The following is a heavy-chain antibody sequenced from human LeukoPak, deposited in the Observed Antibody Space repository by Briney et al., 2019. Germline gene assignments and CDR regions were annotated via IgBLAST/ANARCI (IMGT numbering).Heavy chain of an antibody. CDR2: ISAYNGNT. CDR3: ARGGGYSGYDLIDY. D-gene: IGHD5-12*01. V-gene: IGHV1-18*01. Sequence: ASVNVSSKASGYTFTSYGISWVRQAPGQGLEWMGWISAYNGNTNYAQKLQGRVTMTTDTSTSTAYMELRSLRSDDRAVYYCARGGGYSGYDLIDYWGQGTLVTVSS. CDR1: GYTFTSYG. J-gene: IGHJ4*02.